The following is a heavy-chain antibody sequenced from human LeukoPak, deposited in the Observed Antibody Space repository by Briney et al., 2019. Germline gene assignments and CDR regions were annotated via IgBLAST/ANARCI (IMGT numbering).Heavy chain of an antibody. CDR3: ARDGLFEYQPSDDWDY. CDR2: INPSGGST. J-gene: IGHJ4*02. V-gene: IGHV1-46*01. D-gene: IGHD2-2*01. CDR1: GYTFTSYY. Sequence: RASVKVSCKASGYTFTSYYMHWVRQAPGQGLEWMGIINPSGGSTSYAQKFQGRVTMTRDTSTSTVYMELSSLRSEDTAVYYCARDGLFEYQPSDDWDYWGQGTLVTVSS.